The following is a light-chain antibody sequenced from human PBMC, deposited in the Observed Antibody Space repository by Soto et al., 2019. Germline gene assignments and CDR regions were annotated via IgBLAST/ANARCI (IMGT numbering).Light chain of an antibody. Sequence: EIVLTQSPATLSLSPGERATLSCRASQSVSSYLAWYQQKPGQAPRLLIYDASNRATGIPARFSGSGSGTDFTLTISSLEPEDFAVYYCPQRRSLGGGTKVDIK. CDR1: QSVSSY. V-gene: IGKV3-11*01. CDR3: PQRRS. CDR2: DAS. J-gene: IGKJ4*01.